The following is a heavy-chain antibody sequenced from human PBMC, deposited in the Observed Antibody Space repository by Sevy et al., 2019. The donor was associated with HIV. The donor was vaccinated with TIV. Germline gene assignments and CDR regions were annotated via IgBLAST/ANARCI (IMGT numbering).Heavy chain of an antibody. V-gene: IGHV1-24*01. CDR2: FDPEDGET. Sequence: ASVKVSCKVSGYTLTELSMHWVRQAPGKGLEWMGGFDPEDGETIYAQKFQGRVTMTEDTSTDTAYMELSSLRSKDTAVYHCIPIVRGAFAYWGQGTLVSVSS. D-gene: IGHD3-10*01. CDR3: IPIVRGAFAY. CDR1: GYTLTELS. J-gene: IGHJ4*02.